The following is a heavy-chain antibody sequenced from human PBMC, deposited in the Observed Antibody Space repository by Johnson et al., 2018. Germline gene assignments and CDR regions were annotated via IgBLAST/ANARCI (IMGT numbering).Heavy chain of an antibody. D-gene: IGHD6-19*01. V-gene: IGHV3-9*01. CDR1: GFTFDDYA. CDR2: ISWNSGNI. Sequence: VQLVQSGGGLVQPGGSLRLSCAASGFTFDDYAIHWVRQPPGKALEWVSGISWNSGNIEYADSVQGRFTISRAAAKNSLYLQMNHLRPEDTALYYSGVVAADYWGQGTPVTVSS. J-gene: IGHJ4*02. CDR3: GVVAADY.